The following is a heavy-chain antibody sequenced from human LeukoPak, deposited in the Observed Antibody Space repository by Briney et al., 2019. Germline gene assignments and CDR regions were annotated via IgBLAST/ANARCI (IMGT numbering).Heavy chain of an antibody. D-gene: IGHD3-22*01. Sequence: KPSETLSLTCTVSGYSISSGYYWGWIRQPPGKGLEWIGSIYHSGSTYYNPSLKSRVTISVDTSKNQFSLKLSSVTAADTAVYYCARWSSGYYNYFDYWGQGTLVTVSS. CDR1: GYSISSGYY. V-gene: IGHV4-38-2*02. J-gene: IGHJ4*02. CDR3: ARWSSGYYNYFDY. CDR2: IYHSGST.